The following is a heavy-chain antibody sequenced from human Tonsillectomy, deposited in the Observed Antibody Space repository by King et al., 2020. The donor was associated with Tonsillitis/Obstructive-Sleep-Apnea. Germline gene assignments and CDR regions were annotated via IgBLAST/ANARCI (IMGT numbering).Heavy chain of an antibody. D-gene: IGHD3-10*01. Sequence: VESGGGVVQPGRSLRLSCAASGFTFSSYSMHWVRQAPGKGLEWVTVISYDGSNKYYADSVKGRFTISRDNSKNTLYLQMNSLRAEDTAVYYCARDRVITMVPGVTLPPGYWGQGTLVTVSS. V-gene: IGHV3-30*01. CDR3: ARDRVITMVPGVTLPPGY. CDR1: GFTFSSYS. J-gene: IGHJ4*02. CDR2: ISYDGSNK.